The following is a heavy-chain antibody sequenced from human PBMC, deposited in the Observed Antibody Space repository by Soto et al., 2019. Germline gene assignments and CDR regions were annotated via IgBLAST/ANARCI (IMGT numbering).Heavy chain of an antibody. CDR3: AGIFKQQLFISLDP. V-gene: IGHV4-59*01. D-gene: IGHD6-13*01. CDR1: GGSISSYY. J-gene: IGHJ5*02. Sequence: SETLSLTCTVSGGSISSYYWSWIRQPPGKGLEWIGYIYYSGSTNYNPSLKSRVTISVDTSKNQFSLKLSSVTAADTAVYYCAGIFKQQLFISLDPWGQGTLVTVSS. CDR2: IYYSGST.